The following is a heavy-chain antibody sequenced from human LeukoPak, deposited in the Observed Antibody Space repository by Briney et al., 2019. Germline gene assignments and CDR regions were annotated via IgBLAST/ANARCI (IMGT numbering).Heavy chain of an antibody. CDR2: ISYDGSNK. D-gene: IGHD6-13*01. CDR3: AKDGEGNIAPPYFDY. V-gene: IGHV3-30*18. CDR1: GFTFSDYY. Sequence: PGGSLRLSCAASGFTFSDYYMSWIRQAPGKGLEWVAVISYDGSNKYYADSVKGRFTISRDNSKNTLYLQMNSLRAEDTAVYYCAKDGEGNIAPPYFDYWGQGTLVTVSS. J-gene: IGHJ4*02.